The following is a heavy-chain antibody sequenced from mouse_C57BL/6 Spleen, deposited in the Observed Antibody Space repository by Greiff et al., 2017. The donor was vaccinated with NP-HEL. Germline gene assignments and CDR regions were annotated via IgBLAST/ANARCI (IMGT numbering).Heavy chain of an antibody. D-gene: IGHD6-1*01. CDR3: ARAVPAWFAY. Sequence: VQLQQSGAELVRPGASVKLSCKASGYTFTDYYINWVKQRPGQGLEWIARIYPGSGNTYYNEKFKGKATLTAEKSSSTAYMQLSSLTSEDSAVYFCARAVPAWFAYWGQRTLVTVSA. J-gene: IGHJ3*01. CDR1: GYTFTDYY. V-gene: IGHV1-76*01. CDR2: IYPGSGNT.